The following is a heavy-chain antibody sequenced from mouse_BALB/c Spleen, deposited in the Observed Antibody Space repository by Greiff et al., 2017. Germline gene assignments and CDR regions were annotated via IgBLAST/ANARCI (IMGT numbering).Heavy chain of an antibody. V-gene: IGHV1S81*02. CDR1: GYTFTSYW. CDR3: ARRSMITCWYFDV. Sequence: QVQLKQPGAELVKPGASVKLSCKASGYTFTSYWMHWVKQRPGQGLEWIGEINPSNGRTNYNEKFKSKATLTVDKSSSTAYMQLSSLTSEDSAVYYCARRSMITCWYFDVWGAGTTVTVSS. D-gene: IGHD2-4*01. J-gene: IGHJ1*01. CDR2: INPSNGRT.